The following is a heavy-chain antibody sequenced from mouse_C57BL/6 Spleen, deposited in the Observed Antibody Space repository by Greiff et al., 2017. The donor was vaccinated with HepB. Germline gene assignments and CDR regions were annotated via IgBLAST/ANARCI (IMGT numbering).Heavy chain of an antibody. Sequence: VQLQQPGAELVKPGASVKMSCKASGYTFTSYWITWVKQRPGQGLEWIGDIYPGSGSTNYNEKFKSKATLTVDTSSSTAYMQLSSLTSEDSAVYYCARGAFDYYGSSYPDWFAYWGQGTLVTVSA. V-gene: IGHV1-55*01. CDR2: IYPGSGST. CDR3: ARGAFDYYGSSYPDWFAY. D-gene: IGHD1-1*01. CDR1: GYTFTSYW. J-gene: IGHJ3*01.